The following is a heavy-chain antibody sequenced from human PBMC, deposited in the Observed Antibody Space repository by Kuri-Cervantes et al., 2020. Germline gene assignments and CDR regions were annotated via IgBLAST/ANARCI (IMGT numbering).Heavy chain of an antibody. CDR1: GGSISSYY. CDR2: IYYSGST. V-gene: IGHV4-59*13. J-gene: IGHJ3*02. CDR3: ARVGGCSSTSCYPYDAFDI. D-gene: IGHD2-2*01. Sequence: SETLSLTCTVSGGSISSYYWSWIRQPPGKGLEWIGYIYYSGSTNYNPSLKSRVTMSVDSSKNQFSLKLTSVTAADTAVYYCARVGGCSSTSCYPYDAFDIRGQGTMVTVSS.